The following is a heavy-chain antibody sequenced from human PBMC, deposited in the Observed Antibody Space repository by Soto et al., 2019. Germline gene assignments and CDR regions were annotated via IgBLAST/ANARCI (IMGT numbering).Heavy chain of an antibody. Sequence: VSLRLSCGASGFTFSSYAMSWVRQAPWKGLEWVSAISGSGGSTYYADSVKGRFTISRDNSKNTLYLQMNSLRAEDTAVYYCAKRQVGSGYDYAFDIWGQGTMVTVSS. V-gene: IGHV3-23*01. J-gene: IGHJ3*02. D-gene: IGHD5-12*01. CDR1: GFTFSSYA. CDR3: AKRQVGSGYDYAFDI. CDR2: ISGSGGST.